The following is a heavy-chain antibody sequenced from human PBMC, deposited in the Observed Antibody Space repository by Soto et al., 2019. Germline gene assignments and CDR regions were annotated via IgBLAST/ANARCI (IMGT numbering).Heavy chain of an antibody. CDR3: ARGRRTYCSGGSCYSERSYWYFDL. Sequence: QVQLQESGPGLVKPSETLSLTCTVSGGSVSSGSYYWSWIRQPPGKGLEWIGYIYYSGSTNYNTPVKSRVTISVDPSTNQLSMKLSSVTAADTAVYYCARGRRTYCSGGSCYSERSYWYFDLWGRGTLVTVSS. J-gene: IGHJ2*01. CDR1: GGSVSSGSYY. V-gene: IGHV4-61*01. CDR2: IYYSGST. D-gene: IGHD2-15*01.